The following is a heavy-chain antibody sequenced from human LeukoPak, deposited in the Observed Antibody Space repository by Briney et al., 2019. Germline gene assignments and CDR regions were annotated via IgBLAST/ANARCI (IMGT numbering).Heavy chain of an antibody. V-gene: IGHV4-59*08. D-gene: IGHD4-17*01. CDR1: GDSISDYY. Sequence: SETLSLTCTVSGDSISDYYWSWIRQPPGKGLEWIGYTYYSGSTNYNPSLKSRVTISVDTSKNQFSLKLRSVTAADTAVYYCARHNYGDYFPALSLDYWGQGTLVTVSS. CDR2: TYYSGST. CDR3: ARHNYGDYFPALSLDY. J-gene: IGHJ4*02.